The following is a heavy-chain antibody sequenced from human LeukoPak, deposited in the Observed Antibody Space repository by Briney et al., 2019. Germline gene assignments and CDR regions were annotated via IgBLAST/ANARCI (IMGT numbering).Heavy chain of an antibody. CDR2: ISNNGGNT. V-gene: IGHV3-23*01. Sequence: GVSLRLSCAASGFTSSSYAMSWVRQAPGKGLEWVSTISNNGGNTYFADSVKGRFTISRDNSKNTLYLQMNSLRAEDTAIYYCAKGQPGYCTTTSCYFYYNWGQGTLVTVSS. D-gene: IGHD2-2*01. CDR1: GFTSSSYA. CDR3: AKGQPGYCTTTSCYFYYN. J-gene: IGHJ4*02.